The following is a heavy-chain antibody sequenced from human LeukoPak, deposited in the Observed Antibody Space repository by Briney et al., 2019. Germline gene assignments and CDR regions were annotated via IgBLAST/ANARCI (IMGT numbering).Heavy chain of an antibody. CDR1: GGSFSDYY. V-gene: IGHV4-34*01. Sequence: SETLSLTCAVYGGSFSDYYWGWIRQPPGKGLEWIGEINHSGSTNYNPSLKSRVTISVDTSKNHFSLKLSSLTAADTAVYYCARGQGGTMVRGVIINYFDYWGQGTLVTVSS. D-gene: IGHD3-10*01. CDR3: ARGQGGTMVRGVIINYFDY. CDR2: INHSGST. J-gene: IGHJ4*02.